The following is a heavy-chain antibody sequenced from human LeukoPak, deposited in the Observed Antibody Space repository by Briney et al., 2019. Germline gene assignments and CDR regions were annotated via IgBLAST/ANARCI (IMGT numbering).Heavy chain of an antibody. V-gene: IGHV1-2*02. CDR1: GYTFTGYY. J-gene: IGHJ6*03. CDR2: INPNSGGT. Sequence: AASVKVSCKASGYTFTGYYIHWVRQAPGQGLEWMGWINPNSGGTNYAQKLQGRVTMTTDTSTSTAYMELRSLRSDDTAVYYCARDRGYSSSWSPDGRYYYYYMDVWGKGTTVTVSS. D-gene: IGHD6-13*01. CDR3: ARDRGYSSSWSPDGRYYYYYMDV.